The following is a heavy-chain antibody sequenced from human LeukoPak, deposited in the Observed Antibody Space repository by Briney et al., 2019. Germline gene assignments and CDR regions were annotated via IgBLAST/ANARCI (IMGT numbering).Heavy chain of an antibody. J-gene: IGHJ5*02. V-gene: IGHV1-8*01. CDR1: GYTFTSYD. CDR3: ARGDSSSWYYPNWFDP. D-gene: IGHD6-13*01. Sequence: ASVKVSCKASGYTFTSYDINWVRQATGQGLEWMGWMNPNSGNTGYAQKFQGRVTMTRNTSISTAYMELGSLRSEDTAVYYCARGDSSSWYYPNWFDPWGQGTLVTVSS. CDR2: MNPNSGNT.